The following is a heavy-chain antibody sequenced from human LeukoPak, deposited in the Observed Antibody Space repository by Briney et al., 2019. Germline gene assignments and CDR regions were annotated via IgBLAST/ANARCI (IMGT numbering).Heavy chain of an antibody. CDR1: GFTFSSYA. D-gene: IGHD6-19*01. CDR2: ISGSGSST. Sequence: PGGSLRLSCAASGFTFSSYAMSWARQAPGKGLEWVSTISGSGSSTYYTDSVKGRFTISRDNSKNTLYLQMNSLRAEDTAVYYCAKVDSGRSLWWGQGTLVTVSS. V-gene: IGHV3-23*01. J-gene: IGHJ4*02. CDR3: AKVDSGRSLW.